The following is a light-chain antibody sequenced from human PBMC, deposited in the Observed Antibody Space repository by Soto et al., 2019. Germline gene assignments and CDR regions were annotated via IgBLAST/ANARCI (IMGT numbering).Light chain of an antibody. V-gene: IGLV1-47*02. CDR3: AAWDDSLSGRV. Sequence: QLVLTQPPSASGTPGQRVTISCSGSSSNIGSNYVYWYQQLPGTAPKLLIYSNKQRPSGVPDRFSGSKSGTSASLAISGLRSEDEADYYCAAWDDSLSGRVFGGGTKLTVL. CDR2: SNK. CDR1: SSNIGSNY. J-gene: IGLJ3*02.